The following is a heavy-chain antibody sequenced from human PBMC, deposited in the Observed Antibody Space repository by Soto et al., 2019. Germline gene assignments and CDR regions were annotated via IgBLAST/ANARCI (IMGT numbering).Heavy chain of an antibody. J-gene: IGHJ3*02. CDR3: ATYYYDSSGYRADASGI. CDR2: INYSGSS. Sequence: PSETLSLTCPVTGGSIPSYYWSWILQPPGKGLEWIGYINYSGSSNYNPSLKSRVTISVDTPKNQFSLKLSSVTAADTAVYYCATYYYDSSGYRADASGIWGQGTMVS. CDR1: GGSIPSYY. D-gene: IGHD3-22*01. V-gene: IGHV4-59*08.